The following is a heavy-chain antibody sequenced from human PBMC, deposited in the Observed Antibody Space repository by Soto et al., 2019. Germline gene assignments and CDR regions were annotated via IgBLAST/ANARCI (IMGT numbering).Heavy chain of an antibody. Sequence: QVQLVQSGAEVREPGASVKVSCKTSGYTFSRYGITWVRQAPGQGLEWMGWINGNTGHTIYAMNLEDRLTISTDTATSTAYMELRRLKSDATAVYYCARERRWEPLPYWGQGTLVTVSS. CDR3: ARERRWEPLPY. V-gene: IGHV1-18*01. D-gene: IGHD1-26*01. J-gene: IGHJ4*02. CDR2: INGNTGHT. CDR1: GYTFSRYG.